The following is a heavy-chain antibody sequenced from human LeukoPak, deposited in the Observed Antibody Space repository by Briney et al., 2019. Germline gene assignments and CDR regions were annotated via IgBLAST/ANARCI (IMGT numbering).Heavy chain of an antibody. Sequence: SETLSLTCAVSDYSIRSGGYSWNWIRQSPGKGLEWIGFFHHSGSTNYNPSFKSRVTISADTSNNHFSLRLTSVTAADTAVDYCAGGWLPDKNDFWGQGTLVTVSA. CDR1: DYSIRSGGYS. CDR3: AGGWLPDKNDF. D-gene: IGHD5-24*01. J-gene: IGHJ4*02. CDR2: FHHSGST. V-gene: IGHV4-61*03.